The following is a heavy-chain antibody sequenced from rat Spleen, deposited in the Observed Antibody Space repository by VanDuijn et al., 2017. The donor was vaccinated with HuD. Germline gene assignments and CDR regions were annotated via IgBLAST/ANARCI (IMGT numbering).Heavy chain of an antibody. V-gene: IGHV3-3*01. CDR2: INGAGST. J-gene: IGHJ2*01. D-gene: IGHD4-3*01. CDR1: GYSITSSLR. CDR3: TRDHRGWNYFDY. Sequence: EVQLQESGPGLVKPSQSLSLTCSVIGYSITSSLRWNWIRKFPGNKLEWMGFINGAGSTNYNPSLKSRISITRDTSKNQFFLQVNSVTTEDTAIYYCTRDHRGWNYFDYWGQGVMVTVSS.